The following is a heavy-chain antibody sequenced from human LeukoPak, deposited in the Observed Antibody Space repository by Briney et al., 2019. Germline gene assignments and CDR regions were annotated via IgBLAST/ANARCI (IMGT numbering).Heavy chain of an antibody. CDR3: ARDRRGGSGSYRRFDY. D-gene: IGHD3-10*01. V-gene: IGHV1-18*01. CDR2: ISAYNGNT. Sequence: ASVKVSCKASGNTFTSYGISWVRQAPGQGLEWMGWISAYNGNTNYAQKLQGRVTMTTDTSTSTAYMELRSLRSDDTAVYYCARDRRGGSGSYRRFDYWGQGTLVTVPS. J-gene: IGHJ4*02. CDR1: GNTFTSYG.